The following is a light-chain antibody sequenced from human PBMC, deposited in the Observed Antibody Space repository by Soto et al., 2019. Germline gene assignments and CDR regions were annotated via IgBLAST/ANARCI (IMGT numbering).Light chain of an antibody. Sequence: IVMTQSPGTLSVSPGERATLSRRASQSVGTNLAWYQQRPGQAPRLLVYGASTRASGIPPRFSGSGSGTDFTLTISSLQSEDFAVYYCQQLNYWPRITFGQGTRLEIK. CDR1: QSVGTN. V-gene: IGKV3-15*01. J-gene: IGKJ5*01. CDR3: QQLNYWPRIT. CDR2: GAS.